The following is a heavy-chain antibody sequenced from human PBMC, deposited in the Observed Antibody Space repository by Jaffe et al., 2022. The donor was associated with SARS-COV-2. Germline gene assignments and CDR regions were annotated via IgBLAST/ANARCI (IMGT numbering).Heavy chain of an antibody. D-gene: IGHD3-10*01. CDR2: IIPIFGTA. V-gene: IGHV1-69*01. CDR3: AREGPITMVRGVGYYYYMDV. J-gene: IGHJ6*03. Sequence: QVQLVQSGAEVKKPGSSVKVSCKASGGTFSSYAISWVRQAPGQGLEWMGGIIPIFGTANYAQKFQGRVTITADESTSTAYMELSSLRSEDTAVYYCAREGPITMVRGVGYYYYMDVWGKGTTVTVSS. CDR1: GGTFSSYA.